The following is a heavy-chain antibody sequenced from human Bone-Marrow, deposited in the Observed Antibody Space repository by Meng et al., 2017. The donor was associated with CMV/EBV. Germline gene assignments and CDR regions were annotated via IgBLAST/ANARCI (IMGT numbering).Heavy chain of an antibody. CDR3: ARDCSSTSCCI. Sequence: GGSLRLSCAASGFTFSSYSMNWVRQAPGKGLEWVSSISSSSSYIYYADSVKGRFTISRDNAKNSLYLQINSLRAEDTAVYYCARDCSSTSCCIWGQGTMVTVSS. CDR1: GFTFSSYS. D-gene: IGHD2-2*01. V-gene: IGHV3-21*01. CDR2: ISSSSSYI. J-gene: IGHJ3*02.